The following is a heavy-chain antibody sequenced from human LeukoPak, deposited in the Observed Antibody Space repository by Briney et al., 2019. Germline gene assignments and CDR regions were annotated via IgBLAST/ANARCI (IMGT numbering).Heavy chain of an antibody. D-gene: IGHD2-15*01. CDR1: GGSISSGDLY. CDR2: IYYSGST. Sequence: PSETLSLTCTVSGGSISSGDLYWSWIRQPPGKGLEGIGYIYYSGSTYYNPSLKSRVTISVDTSKNQFSLKLSSVTAADTAVYFCARGAMVAATRSYYYGMDVWGQGTTVAVSS. J-gene: IGHJ6*02. V-gene: IGHV4-30-4*01. CDR3: ARGAMVAATRSYYYGMDV.